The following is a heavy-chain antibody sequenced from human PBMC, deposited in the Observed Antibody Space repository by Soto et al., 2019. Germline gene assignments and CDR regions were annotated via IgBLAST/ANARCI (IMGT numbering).Heavy chain of an antibody. CDR2: IYYSGST. CDR3: ARECYRSGYYYYYGMDV. CDR1: GGSISSYY. D-gene: IGHD6-19*01. V-gene: IGHV4-59*01. J-gene: IGHJ6*02. Sequence: QVQLQESGPGLVKPSETLSLTCTVSGGSISSYYWSWIRQPPGKGLEWIGYIYYSGSTNYNPSLKSRVSISVATSKNQFSLKLSSVTAADTAVYYCARECYRSGYYYYYGMDVWGQGTTVTVSS.